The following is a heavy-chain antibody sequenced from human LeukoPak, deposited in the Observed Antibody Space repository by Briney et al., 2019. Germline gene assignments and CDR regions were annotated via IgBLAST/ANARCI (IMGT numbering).Heavy chain of an antibody. J-gene: IGHJ3*02. CDR1: GGSISSYY. D-gene: IGHD2-2*01. CDR2: IYYSGST. V-gene: IGHV4-59*01. CDR3: AREQEVPAAAWRDAFGI. Sequence: SETLSLTCTVSGGSISSYYWSWIRQPPGKGLEWIGYIYYSGSTNYNPSLKSRVTTSVDTSKNQFSLKLSSVTAADTAVYYCAREQEVPAAAWRDAFGIWGQGTMVTVSS.